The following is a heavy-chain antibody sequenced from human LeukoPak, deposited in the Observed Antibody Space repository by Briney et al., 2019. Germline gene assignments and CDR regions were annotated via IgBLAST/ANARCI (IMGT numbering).Heavy chain of an antibody. D-gene: IGHD4-17*01. CDR1: GGSISSYY. J-gene: IGHJ4*02. CDR2: IYTSGST. V-gene: IGHV4-4*07. Sequence: KSSETLSLTCTVSGGSISSYYWSWIRQPAGKGLEWIGRIYTSGSTNYNPSLKSRVTISVDTSKNQFSLKLSSVTAADTAVYYCARPLEATVTVPFDYWGQGTLVTVSS. CDR3: ARPLEATVTVPFDY.